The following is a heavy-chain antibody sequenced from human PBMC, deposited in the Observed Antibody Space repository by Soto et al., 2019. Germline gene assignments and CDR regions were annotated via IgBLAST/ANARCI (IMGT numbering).Heavy chain of an antibody. J-gene: IGHJ5*02. Sequence: SVKVSCKASGGTFSSYTISWVRQAPGQGLEWMGRIIPILGIANYAQKFQGRVTITADTSTSTAYMELSRLRSDDTAVYYCARDLVRKDNEFFYDILTGYPNRPWFAPWGQGTLVTVSS. V-gene: IGHV1-69*04. D-gene: IGHD3-9*01. CDR3: ARDLVRKDNEFFYDILTGYPNRPWFAP. CDR1: GGTFSSYT. CDR2: IIPILGIA.